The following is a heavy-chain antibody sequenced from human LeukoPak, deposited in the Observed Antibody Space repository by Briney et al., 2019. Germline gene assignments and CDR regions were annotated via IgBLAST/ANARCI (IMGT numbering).Heavy chain of an antibody. CDR1: GGSISSYY. Sequence: SETLSLTCTVSGGSISSYYWSWIRQPPGKGLEWIGYIYYSGSTNYNPSLKSRVTISVDTSKNQFSLKLSSVTAADTAVYYCARDPSSWGVSFDYWGQRPLDSVFS. J-gene: IGHJ4*02. D-gene: IGHD2-2*01. V-gene: IGHV4-59*01. CDR2: IYYSGST. CDR3: ARDPSSWGVSFDY.